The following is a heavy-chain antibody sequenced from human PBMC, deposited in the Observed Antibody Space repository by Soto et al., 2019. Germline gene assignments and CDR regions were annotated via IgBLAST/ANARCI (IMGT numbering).Heavy chain of an antibody. CDR1: GYTFTSYA. Sequence: QVQLVQSGAEEKKPGASVKVSCKASGYTFTSYAMHWVRQATGQRLELMGWINPGNGTTKYSQKFQGRVTITRYTAARTESMELTCVRSEDTAVYYCSGEPSYYGMDGGGQGTTVTVSS. V-gene: IGHV1-3*05. CDR2: INPGNGTT. CDR3: SGEPSYYGMDG. J-gene: IGHJ6*02.